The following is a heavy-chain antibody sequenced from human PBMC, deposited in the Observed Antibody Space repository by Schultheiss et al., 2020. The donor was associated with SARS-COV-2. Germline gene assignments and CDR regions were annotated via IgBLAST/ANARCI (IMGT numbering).Heavy chain of an antibody. V-gene: IGHV1-69*13. D-gene: IGHD3-16*02. Sequence: SVKVSCKASGYTFTTYGISWVRQAPGQGLEWMGGIIPIFGTANYAQKFQGRVTITADESTSTAYMELSSLRSEDTAVYYCARDSYYDYIWGSYPLDYWGPGTLVTVSS. J-gene: IGHJ4*02. CDR1: GYTFTTYG. CDR3: ARDSYYDYIWGSYPLDY. CDR2: IIPIFGTA.